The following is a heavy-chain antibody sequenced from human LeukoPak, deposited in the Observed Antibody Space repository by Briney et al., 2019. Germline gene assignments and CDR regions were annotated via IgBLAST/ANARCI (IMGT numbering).Heavy chain of an antibody. J-gene: IGHJ4*02. V-gene: IGHV3-30*02. CDR1: GFTFSSYG. CDR3: AKLPLYDFWSGYPDY. D-gene: IGHD3-3*01. Sequence: GGSLRLSCAASGFTFSSYGMHWVRQAPGKGLEWVAFIRYDGSNKYYADSVKGRFTISRDNSKNTLYLQMNSLRAEDTAVYYCAKLPLYDFWSGYPDYWGQGTLVTVSS. CDR2: IRYDGSNK.